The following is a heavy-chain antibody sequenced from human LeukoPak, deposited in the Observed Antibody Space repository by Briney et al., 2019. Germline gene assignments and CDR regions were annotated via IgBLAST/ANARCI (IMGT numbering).Heavy chain of an antibody. CDR1: GFTFSSYG. CDR3: AKDLYYGSGSWTYLDY. CDR2: ISGSGGST. J-gene: IGHJ4*02. D-gene: IGHD3-10*01. Sequence: GGSLRLSCAASGFTFSSYGMSWVRQAPGKGLEWVSAISGSGGSTYYADSVKGRFTISRDNSKNTLYLQMNSLRAEDTAVYYCAKDLYYGSGSWTYLDYWGQGTLVTVSS. V-gene: IGHV3-23*01.